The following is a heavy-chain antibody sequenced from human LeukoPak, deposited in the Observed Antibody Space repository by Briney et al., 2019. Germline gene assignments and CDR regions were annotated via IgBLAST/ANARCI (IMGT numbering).Heavy chain of an antibody. V-gene: IGHV1-18*01. CDR1: GYTFINYG. Sequence: ASVKVSCKASGYTFINYGISWVRQAPGQGLEWMGWISPYNGNTKYLQKLQGRVTMTTDTSTSTAYMDVSSLRSDDTAVYYCAREESIGSYQFLHDYWGQGTLVTVSS. J-gene: IGHJ4*02. CDR3: AREESIGSYQFLHDY. CDR2: ISPYNGNT. D-gene: IGHD1-26*01.